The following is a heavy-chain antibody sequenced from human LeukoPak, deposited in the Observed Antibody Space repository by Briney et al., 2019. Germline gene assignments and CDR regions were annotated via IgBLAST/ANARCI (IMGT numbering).Heavy chain of an antibody. Sequence: SETLSLTYTVSGGSISSYYWSWIRQPPGKGLEWIGYVYYSGSTNYNPSLKSRVTISVDTSKNQFSLKLSSVTAADTAVYYCARGLWAYFDYWGQGTLVTVSS. CDR1: GGSISSYY. D-gene: IGHD5-18*01. V-gene: IGHV4-59*08. CDR2: VYYSGST. CDR3: ARGLWAYFDY. J-gene: IGHJ4*02.